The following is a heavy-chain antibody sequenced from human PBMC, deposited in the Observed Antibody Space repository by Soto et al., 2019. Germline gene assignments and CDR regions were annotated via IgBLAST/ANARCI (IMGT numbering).Heavy chain of an antibody. CDR2: ISSSSSTI. CDR1: GFTFSSYS. Sequence: GGSLRLSCAASGFTFSSYSMNWVRQAPEKGLEWVSYISSSSSTIYYADSVKGRFTISRDNAKNSLYLQMNSLRDEDTAVYYCGSEYSGSYLFDYWGQETLVTVSS. D-gene: IGHD1-26*01. J-gene: IGHJ4*02. CDR3: GSEYSGSYLFDY. V-gene: IGHV3-48*02.